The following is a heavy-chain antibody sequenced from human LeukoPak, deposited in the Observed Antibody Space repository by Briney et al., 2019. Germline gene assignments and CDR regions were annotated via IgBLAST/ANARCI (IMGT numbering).Heavy chain of an antibody. CDR3: ARDRYLWFGEDY. V-gene: IGHV1-2*02. Sequence: GSVKVSCKAPGYTFSTYGIAWVRQAPGQGLEWMGWINPNSGGTNYAQKFQGRVTMTRDTSISTAYMELSRLRSDDTAVYYCARDRYLWFGEDYWGQGTLVTVSS. J-gene: IGHJ4*02. D-gene: IGHD3-10*01. CDR2: INPNSGGT. CDR1: GYTFSTYG.